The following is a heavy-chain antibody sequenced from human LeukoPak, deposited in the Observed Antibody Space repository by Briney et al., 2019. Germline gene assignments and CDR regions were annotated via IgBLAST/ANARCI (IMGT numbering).Heavy chain of an antibody. D-gene: IGHD1-26*01. CDR3: IRGTVGAPGNDY. V-gene: IGHV3-30*03. J-gene: IGHJ4*02. Sequence: PGTSLRLSCAASGFSCSDYGIHWVRQAPGKGPEWITLISFDGSTTYYADAVKGRFTVSRDNSKNTVYLQMRSLRADDTAVYYCIRGTVGAPGNDYWGQGTLVTVSS. CDR1: GFSCSDYG. CDR2: ISFDGSTT.